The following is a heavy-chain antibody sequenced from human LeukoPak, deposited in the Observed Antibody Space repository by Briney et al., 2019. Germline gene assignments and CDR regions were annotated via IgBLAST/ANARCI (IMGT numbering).Heavy chain of an antibody. V-gene: IGHV3-7*03. J-gene: IGHJ3*02. D-gene: IGHD2-2*01. CDR1: EFTFRSYW. Sequence: GGSLRLSCVVSEFTFRSYWMSWVRQAPGKGLEWVANIKEDGSEKYYVDSVKGRFTISRDNAISRDNAKNSLFLQMNSLRAEDTAVYYCASLLSGSFDIWGQGTMVTVSS. CDR2: IKEDGSEK. CDR3: ASLLSGSFDI.